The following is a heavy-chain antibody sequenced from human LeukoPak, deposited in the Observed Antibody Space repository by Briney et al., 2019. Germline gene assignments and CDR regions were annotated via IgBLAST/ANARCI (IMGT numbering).Heavy chain of an antibody. Sequence: SETLSLTCTVPGGSISSGGYYWSWIRQHPGKGLEWIGYIYYSGSTYYNPSLKSRVTISVDRSKNQFSLKLSSVTAADTAVYYCASTGPPTKYYYDSSAPGDYWGQGTLVTVSS. CDR2: IYYSGST. V-gene: IGHV4-31*03. CDR1: GGSISSGGYY. D-gene: IGHD3-22*01. J-gene: IGHJ4*02. CDR3: ASTGPPTKYYYDSSAPGDY.